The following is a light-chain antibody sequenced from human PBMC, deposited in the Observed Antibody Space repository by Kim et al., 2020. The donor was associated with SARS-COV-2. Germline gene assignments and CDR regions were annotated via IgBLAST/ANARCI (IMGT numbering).Light chain of an antibody. CDR1: QVIRKF. CDR2: DVS. CDR3: QHNDAFPIT. J-gene: IGKJ5*01. V-gene: IGKV1-33*01. Sequence: ASIGDRVTITCQSTQVIRKFLNWYQQRPGKAPQLLIYDVSNLQTGVPSRFSGSGYGTEFTLTISSLQPEDFATYFCQHNDAFPITFGQGTRLEIK.